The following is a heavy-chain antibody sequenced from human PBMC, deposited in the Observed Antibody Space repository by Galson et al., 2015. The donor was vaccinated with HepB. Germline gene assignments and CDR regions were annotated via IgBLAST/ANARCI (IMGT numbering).Heavy chain of an antibody. CDR1: GFTFGFYA. CDR3: VKDPSHGGYSPYFDY. Sequence: SLRLSCAASGFTFGFYAMHWVRQAPGKRLEYVSSISSHGYNTYYADSVKGRFTISRDNSKNTLFLQMTSLRTEDTALYYCVKDPSHGGYSPYFDYWGQGILVTVSS. J-gene: IGHJ4*02. V-gene: IGHV3-64D*08. CDR2: ISSHGYNT. D-gene: IGHD5-18*01.